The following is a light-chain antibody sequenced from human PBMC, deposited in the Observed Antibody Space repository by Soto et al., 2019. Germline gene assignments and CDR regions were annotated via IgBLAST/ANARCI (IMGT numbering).Light chain of an antibody. Sequence: QSALTQPASVSGSPGQSITISCTGTSIDVGGYNYVSWYQQHPGKAPKLMIYDVSNRPSGVSNRFSGSKSGNTASLTISGLQAEDEADYYCSSYTSSILFGGGTKLTVL. CDR1: SIDVGGYNY. V-gene: IGLV2-14*03. CDR3: SSYTSSIL. J-gene: IGLJ2*01. CDR2: DVS.